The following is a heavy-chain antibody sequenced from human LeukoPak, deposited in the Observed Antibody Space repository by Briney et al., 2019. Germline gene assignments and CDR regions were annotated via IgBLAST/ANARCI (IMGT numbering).Heavy chain of an antibody. CDR3: ARDGDYDILTGYYRPFDY. CDR2: INPNSGGT. Sequence: ASVKVSCKASGYTFTGYYMHWVRQAPGQGLEWMGWINPNSGGTNYAQKFQGRVTMTRDTSISTAYMELSRLRSDDTAVYYCARDGDYDILTGYYRPFDYWGQGTLVTVSS. V-gene: IGHV1-2*02. D-gene: IGHD3-9*01. J-gene: IGHJ4*02. CDR1: GYTFTGYY.